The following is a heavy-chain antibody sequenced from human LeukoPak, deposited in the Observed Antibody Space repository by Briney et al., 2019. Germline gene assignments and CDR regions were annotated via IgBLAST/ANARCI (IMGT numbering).Heavy chain of an antibody. J-gene: IGHJ4*02. V-gene: IGHV3-48*02. D-gene: IGHD3-10*01. Sequence: GGSLRLYCAASGFTFSSYSMNWVRQAPGKGLEGVSFISDSATTIYYVHSVKGRFTISRDNANNSLYLQMNSLRDEDTAVYYCARSRPLRGVTVDYWGQGTLVTVSS. CDR3: ARSRPLRGVTVDY. CDR2: ISDSATTI. CDR1: GFTFSSYS.